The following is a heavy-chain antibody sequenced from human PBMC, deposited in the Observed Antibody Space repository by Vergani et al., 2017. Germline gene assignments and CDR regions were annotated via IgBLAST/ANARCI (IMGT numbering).Heavy chain of an antibody. Sequence: QVQVVQSGAEVKKPGASVKVSCKTSGYTFSNYSMHWVRQGPGQGLEWMGIINPSGGHTNYAQKFQGRVTMTRDTSTSTVYMELGSLRSEDTAIYYCARGDYGILTGYRYWGQGTLVTVSA. CDR3: ARGDYGILTGYRY. CDR1: GYTFSNYS. V-gene: IGHV1-46*03. CDR2: INPSGGHT. J-gene: IGHJ4*02. D-gene: IGHD3-9*01.